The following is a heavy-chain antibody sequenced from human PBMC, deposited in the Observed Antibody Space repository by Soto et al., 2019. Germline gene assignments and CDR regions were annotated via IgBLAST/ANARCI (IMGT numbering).Heavy chain of an antibody. Sequence: GESLKISCKGSGYSFTSYWIGWVRQMPGKGLEWMGIILPGDSDTRYSPSFQGQVTISADKSISTAYLQWSSLRASDAAMYYCARQDTFMVNGMDVWAKGPRSPSP. CDR3: ARQDTFMVNGMDV. CDR2: ILPGDSDT. J-gene: IGHJ6*02. CDR1: GYSFTSYW. D-gene: IGHD5-18*01. V-gene: IGHV5-51*01.